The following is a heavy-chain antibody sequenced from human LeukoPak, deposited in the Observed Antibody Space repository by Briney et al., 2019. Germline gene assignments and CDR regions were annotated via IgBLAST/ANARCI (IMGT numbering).Heavy chain of an antibody. V-gene: IGHV3-74*01. CDR1: GFTFSSYW. CDR2: INSDGSST. D-gene: IGHD3-22*01. J-gene: IGHJ4*02. CDR3: ARDGYYYDSSGYYYEGSQDY. Sequence: GGSLRLSCAASGFTFSSYWMHWVRQAPGKGLVWVSRINSDGSSTSYADSVKGRFTISRDNAKNTLYLQMNSLRAEDTAVYYCARDGYYYDSSGYYYEGSQDYWGQGTLVTVSS.